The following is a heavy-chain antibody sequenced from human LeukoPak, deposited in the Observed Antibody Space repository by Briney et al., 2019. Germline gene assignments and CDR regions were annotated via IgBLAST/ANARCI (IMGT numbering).Heavy chain of an antibody. CDR2: MLYIGST. J-gene: IGHJ4*02. CDR1: GASISAYS. D-gene: IGHD1-26*01. V-gene: IGHV4-59*12. Sequence: PSETLSLTCTVSGASISAYSWSWIRQPPGKGLEWIGHMLYIGSTNYNPSLKSRVTISVDTSKNQFSLKLSSVTAADTAVYYCARGGVVGATTNFDYWGQGTLVTVSS. CDR3: ARGGVVGATTNFDY.